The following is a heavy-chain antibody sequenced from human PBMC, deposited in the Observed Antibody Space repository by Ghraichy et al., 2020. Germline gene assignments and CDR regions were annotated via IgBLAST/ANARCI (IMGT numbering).Heavy chain of an antibody. Sequence: GGSLRLSCAVSGFTFSTFWMSWVRQAPGKGLEWVAMIKYDGSAQYYVDSVKGRFTISRDDAKSSLYLQMNSLRGDDTAMYYCTRDAERAANGGPRMDVWGQGTTVTVSS. CDR2: IKYDGSAQ. D-gene: IGHD5-24*01. CDR3: TRDAERAANGGPRMDV. CDR1: GFTFSTFW. V-gene: IGHV3-7*01. J-gene: IGHJ6*02.